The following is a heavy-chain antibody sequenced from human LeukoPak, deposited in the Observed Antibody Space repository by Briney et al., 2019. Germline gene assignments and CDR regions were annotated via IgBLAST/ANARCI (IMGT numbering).Heavy chain of an antibody. V-gene: IGHV4-31*03. J-gene: IGHJ4*02. D-gene: IGHD4-11*01. CDR3: ARDRVRGNSNPFFDY. Sequence: SQTLSLTCNVSGGSISSGGSRWSWIRQHPGKGLEWIGYIYYSGSTYYNPSLESRLTMSVDTSKNQFSLRLSSVTAADTAVYYCARDRVRGNSNPFFDYWGQGTLVTVSS. CDR1: GGSISSGGSR. CDR2: IYYSGST.